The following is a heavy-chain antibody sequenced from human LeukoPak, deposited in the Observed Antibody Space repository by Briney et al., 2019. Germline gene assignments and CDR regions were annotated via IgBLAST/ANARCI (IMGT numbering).Heavy chain of an antibody. Sequence: ASVKVSCKASGYTFTSYGISWVRQAPGQGLEWMGWINPNSGGTNYAQKFQGRVTMTRDTSISTAYMELSRLRSDDTAVYYCARAPYGSMTTQDYWGQGTLVTVSS. CDR3: ARAPYGSMTTQDY. D-gene: IGHD4-17*01. CDR2: INPNSGGT. J-gene: IGHJ4*02. V-gene: IGHV1-2*02. CDR1: GYTFTSYG.